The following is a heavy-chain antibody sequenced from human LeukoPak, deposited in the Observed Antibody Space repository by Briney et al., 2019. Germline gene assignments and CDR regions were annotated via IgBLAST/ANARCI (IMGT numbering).Heavy chain of an antibody. V-gene: IGHV3-74*01. CDR2: INSDGSST. CDR3: SAAGNYEYFQH. Sequence: GGSVRLSCAASGFTFSSYWMHWVRQAPGKGLVWVSRINSDGSSTSYADSVKGRFTISRDNAKNTLYLQMNSLRAEDTAVYYCSAAGNYEYFQHWGNGTMVSVSS. J-gene: IGHJ1*01. D-gene: IGHD6-13*01. CDR1: GFTFSSYW.